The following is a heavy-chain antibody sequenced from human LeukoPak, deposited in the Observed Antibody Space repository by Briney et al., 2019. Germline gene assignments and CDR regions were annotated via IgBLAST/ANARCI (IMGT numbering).Heavy chain of an antibody. J-gene: IGHJ4*01. D-gene: IGHD3-10*01. V-gene: IGHV3-21*01. CDR3: ARDFGRYYFDY. CDR2: ISSRSGYI. Sequence: PGGPLRLSCAASGFTFSSYWMSWVRQAPGKGLEWVSSISSRSGYIYYADSVKGRFTISRDNAKNSLYLQMNSLRAEDTAVYYCARDFGRYYFDYWGQGTLVTVSS. CDR1: GFTFSSYW.